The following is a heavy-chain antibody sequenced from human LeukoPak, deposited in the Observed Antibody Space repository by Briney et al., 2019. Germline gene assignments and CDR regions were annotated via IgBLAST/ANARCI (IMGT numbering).Heavy chain of an antibody. CDR1: LYTLTRYG. J-gene: IGHJ5*02. D-gene: IGHD3-22*01. V-gene: IGHV1-18*01. CDR3: ARDLRITMIVGGVANWSDG. CDR2: ICAYNGHT. Sequence: ASVKVSCKASLYTLTRYGISWVRPAAGQGLEWVGWICAYNGHTNHAQKLQGRVTMTTDTSTSTVYMELRSLRSDDTAVYYCARDLRITMIVGGVANWSDGWGQGTLVTVSS.